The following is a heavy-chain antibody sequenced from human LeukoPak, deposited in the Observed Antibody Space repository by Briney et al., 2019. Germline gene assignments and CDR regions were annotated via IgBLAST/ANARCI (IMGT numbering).Heavy chain of an antibody. CDR1: GYXFTGYY. V-gene: IGHV1-2*02. CDR3: ARGYSSSFNFDY. J-gene: IGHJ4*02. D-gene: IGHD6-6*01. Sequence: SVKVSCKASGYXFTGYYIHWVRQAPGQGLEWMGWINPNSGGTNYAQKFQGRVTMTRDTSISTAYMELSRLRSDDTAVYYCARGYSSSFNFDYWGQGTLVTVSS. CDR2: INPNSGGT.